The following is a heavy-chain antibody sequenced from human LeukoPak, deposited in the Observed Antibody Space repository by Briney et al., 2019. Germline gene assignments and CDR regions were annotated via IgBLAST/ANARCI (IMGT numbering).Heavy chain of an antibody. J-gene: IGHJ4*02. CDR1: GYTFTSYY. V-gene: IGHV1-46*01. D-gene: IGHD3-16*02. CDR2: INPSGGST. Sequence: ASVKVSCKASGYTFTSYYMHWVRQAPGQGLEWMGIINPSGGSTSYAQKFQGRVTMTRDTSTSTVYMELSSVTAADTAVYYCARGYDYVWGSYPKAYYGNWGQGTLVTVSS. CDR3: ARGYDYVWGSYPKAYYGN.